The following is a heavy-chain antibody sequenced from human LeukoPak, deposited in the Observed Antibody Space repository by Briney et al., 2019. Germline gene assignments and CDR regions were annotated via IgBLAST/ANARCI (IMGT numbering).Heavy chain of an antibody. J-gene: IGHJ3*02. CDR2: ISWNSGSI. V-gene: IGHV3-9*01. D-gene: IGHD6-19*01. CDR1: GFTFDDYV. Sequence: GGSLRLSCAASGFTFDDYVMHWVRQAPGKGLEWVSGISWNSGSIGYADSVKGRFTISRDNAKNSLYLQMNSLRAEDTALYYCAKDVRGYSSGWYVDAFDIWGQGTMVTVSS. CDR3: AKDVRGYSSGWYVDAFDI.